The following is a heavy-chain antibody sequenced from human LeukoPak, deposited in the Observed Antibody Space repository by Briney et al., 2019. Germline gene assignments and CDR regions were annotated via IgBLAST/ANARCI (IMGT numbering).Heavy chain of an antibody. D-gene: IGHD3-22*01. CDR3: ARTFKPRLTYDDAFDI. V-gene: IGHV1-69*06. Sequence: SVMVSCKASGGTFTSYAISWVRQAPGQGLEWMGGIFPIFGTANSAQMFQGRVTITADNSTSTAYMELSRLRSEDTAVYYCARTFKPRLTYDDAFDIWGQGTMVTVSS. CDR2: IFPIFGTA. CDR1: GGTFTSYA. J-gene: IGHJ3*02.